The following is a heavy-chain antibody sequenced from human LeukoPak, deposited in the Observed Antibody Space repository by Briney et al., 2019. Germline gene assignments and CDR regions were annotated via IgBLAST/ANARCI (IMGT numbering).Heavy chain of an antibody. V-gene: IGHV3-53*01. CDR2: IYINGYT. CDR1: GFIVSSDY. Sequence: GGSLRLSCVVSGFIVSSDYMSWVRQAPGKGLEWVSVIYINGYTYYADSVRGRFTISRDISKNTVYLQMNSLTAEDTAVYYCAKFTSIAAAGDDAFDIWGQGTMVTVSS. CDR3: AKFTSIAAAGDDAFDI. D-gene: IGHD6-13*01. J-gene: IGHJ3*02.